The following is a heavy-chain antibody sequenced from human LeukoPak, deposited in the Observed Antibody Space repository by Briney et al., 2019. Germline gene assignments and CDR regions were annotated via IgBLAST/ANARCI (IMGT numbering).Heavy chain of an antibody. J-gene: IGHJ6*02. V-gene: IGHV3-74*01. CDR3: ARGGFKYNYYDAMDV. CDR1: GFTFSSYW. CDR2: IAGDGGSV. D-gene: IGHD2-15*01. Sequence: GGSLRLSCAASGFTFSSYWMSWVRQAPGKGLMWVSRIAGDGGSVSYADSVKGRFTISRDNAKNTLYLQMNSQRPEDTAVYYCARGGFKYNYYDAMDVWGQGTTVTVSS.